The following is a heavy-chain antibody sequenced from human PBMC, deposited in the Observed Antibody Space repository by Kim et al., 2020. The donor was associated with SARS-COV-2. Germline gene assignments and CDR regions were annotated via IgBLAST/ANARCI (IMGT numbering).Heavy chain of an antibody. Sequence: SETLSLTCAVYGGSFSGYYWSWIRQPPGKGLEWIGEINHSGSTNYNPSLKSRVTISVDTSKNQFSLKLSSVTAADTAVYYCATEYNWNYPTEYFQHWGQGTLVTVSS. CDR3: ATEYNWNYPTEYFQH. CDR1: GGSFSGYY. D-gene: IGHD1-7*01. V-gene: IGHV4-34*01. CDR2: INHSGST. J-gene: IGHJ1*01.